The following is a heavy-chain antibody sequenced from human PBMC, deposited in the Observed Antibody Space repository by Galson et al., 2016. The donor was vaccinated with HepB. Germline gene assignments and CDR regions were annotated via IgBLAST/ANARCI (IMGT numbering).Heavy chain of an antibody. V-gene: IGHV1-69*13. Sequence: SVKVSCKASGGTFSSYAISWVRQAPGQGLEWMGGIIPIFGTANYAQKFQGRVTITADESTSTAYMELSSLRAEDTAVYYCARGLGTIFGVVITDYYYYGMDVWVQGTTVTVSS. D-gene: IGHD3-3*01. CDR2: IIPIFGTA. J-gene: IGHJ6*02. CDR1: GGTFSSYA. CDR3: ARGLGTIFGVVITDYYYYGMDV.